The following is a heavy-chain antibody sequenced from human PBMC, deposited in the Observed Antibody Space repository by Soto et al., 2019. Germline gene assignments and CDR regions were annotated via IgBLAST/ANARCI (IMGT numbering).Heavy chain of an antibody. D-gene: IGHD3-16*01. J-gene: IGHJ5*02. CDR1: GGSFSGYY. CDR3: ASRRGQAWFDP. CDR2: INHSGST. V-gene: IGHV4-34*01. Sequence: QVQLQQWGAGLLKPSETLSLTCAVYGGSFSGYYWSWIRQPPGKGLEWIGEINHSGSTNYNPSLKSRVTRSVDTSKSQFSLKLSSVTAADTAVYYCASRRGQAWFDPWGQGTLVTVSS.